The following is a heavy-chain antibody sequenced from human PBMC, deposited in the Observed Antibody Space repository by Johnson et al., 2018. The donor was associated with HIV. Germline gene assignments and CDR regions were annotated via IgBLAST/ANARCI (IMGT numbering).Heavy chain of an antibody. D-gene: IGHD6-13*01. Sequence: QVQLVEYGGGVVQPGRSLRLSCAASGFTFSSYAMHWVRQAPGKGLEWVAVLSYDGSNKYYADSVKGRFTISRDNSKNTLYLQMNSLRAEDTAVYFCARLYASSWIEAFDIWGQGTMVTVSS. V-gene: IGHV3-30-3*01. CDR3: ARLYASSWIEAFDI. CDR1: GFTFSSYA. J-gene: IGHJ3*02. CDR2: LSYDGSNK.